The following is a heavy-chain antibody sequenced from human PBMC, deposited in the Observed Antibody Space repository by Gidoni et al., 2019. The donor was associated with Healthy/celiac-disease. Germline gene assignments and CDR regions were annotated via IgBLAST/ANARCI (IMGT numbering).Heavy chain of an antibody. CDR2: ISWNSGSI. J-gene: IGHJ4*02. Sequence: EVQLVESGGGLVQPGRSLRLSCAASGFTCDAYALHWVRQAPGKGLEWVSGISWNSGSIGYADSVKGRFTISRDNAKNSLYLQMNSLRAEDTALYYCAKGAYSYDSSGYTYYFDYWGQGTLVTVSS. CDR1: GFTCDAYA. D-gene: IGHD3-22*01. CDR3: AKGAYSYDSSGYTYYFDY. V-gene: IGHV3-9*01.